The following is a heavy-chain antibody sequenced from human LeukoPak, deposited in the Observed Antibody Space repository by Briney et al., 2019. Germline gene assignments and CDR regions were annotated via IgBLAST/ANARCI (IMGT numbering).Heavy chain of an antibody. D-gene: IGHD3-22*01. V-gene: IGHV3-66*01. CDR1: GFTVSSNY. CDR3: ARDYYDSSGWDAFDI. J-gene: IGHJ3*02. Sequence: GGSLRLSCAASGFTVSSNYMSWVRQAPGKGLEWVSVIYSGGSTYYADSVKGRFTISRDNSKNTLYLQMNSLRAEDTAVYYCARDYYDSSGWDAFDIWGQGTMVTVSS. CDR2: IYSGGST.